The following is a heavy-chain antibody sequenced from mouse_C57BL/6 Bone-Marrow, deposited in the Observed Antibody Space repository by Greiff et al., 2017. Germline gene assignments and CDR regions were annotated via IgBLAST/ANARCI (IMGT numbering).Heavy chain of an antibody. CDR2: FHPYNDDT. CDR1: GYTFTTYP. D-gene: IGHD5-1*01. J-gene: IGHJ2*01. CDR3: ARSSTFFYYFDY. Sequence: QVQLQQPGAELVKPGASVKLSCKASGYTFTTYPIEWMKQNHGKSLEWIGNFHPYNDDTKYNEKFKGKATLTVEKSSNTVYLELSRLTSDDSAVYYCARSSTFFYYFDYWGQGTTLTVSS. V-gene: IGHV1-47*01.